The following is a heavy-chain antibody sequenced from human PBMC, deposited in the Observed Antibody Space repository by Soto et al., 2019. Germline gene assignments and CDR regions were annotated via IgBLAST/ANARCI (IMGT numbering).Heavy chain of an antibody. CDR2: FIPRIDKI. J-gene: IGHJ3*02. CDR1: GGTLTSFT. V-gene: IGHV1-69*18. D-gene: IGHD2-15*01. Sequence: QVQLVQSGAEVKKPGSSVTVCCTASGGTLTSFTIYWVRQAPGKRFEWMGSFIPRIDKINYAQKFQGRVTVDADESSNTAYLEFSSLTSEDTAVYYCARGWVEGAFDMWGQGTLVTMSS. CDR3: ARGWVEGAFDM.